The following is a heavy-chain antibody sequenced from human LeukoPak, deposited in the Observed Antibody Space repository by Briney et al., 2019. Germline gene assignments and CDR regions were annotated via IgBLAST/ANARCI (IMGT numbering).Heavy chain of an antibody. V-gene: IGHV4-59*08. CDR1: GGSISSYY. CDR3: ARSVLRYFDFNYYYGMDV. D-gene: IGHD3-9*01. J-gene: IGHJ6*02. CDR2: IYYSGST. Sequence: NPSETLSLTCTVSGGSISSYYWSWIRQPPGKGLEWIGYIYYSGSTNYNPSLKSRVTISVDTSKNQFSLKLSSVTAADTAVYYCARSVLRYFDFNYYYGMDVWGQGTTVTVSS.